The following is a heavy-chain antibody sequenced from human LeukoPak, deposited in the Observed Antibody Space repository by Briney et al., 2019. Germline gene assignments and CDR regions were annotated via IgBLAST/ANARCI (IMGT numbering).Heavy chain of an antibody. D-gene: IGHD3-3*01. CDR1: GYTFTGYY. Sequence: ASVKVPCKASGYTFTGYYMHWVRQAPGQGLEWMGWINPNSGGTNYAQKFQGRVTMTRDTSTSTAYMELSRLRSDDTAVYYCASLFSDFGVSFDYWGQGTLVTVSS. CDR2: INPNSGGT. CDR3: ASLFSDFGVSFDY. J-gene: IGHJ4*02. V-gene: IGHV1-2*02.